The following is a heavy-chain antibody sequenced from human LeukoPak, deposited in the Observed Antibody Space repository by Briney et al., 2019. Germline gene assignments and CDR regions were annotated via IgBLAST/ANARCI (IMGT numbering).Heavy chain of an antibody. D-gene: IGHD3-16*01. CDR1: GGSLTNYY. J-gene: IGHJ4*02. CDR2: VHSDGTT. V-gene: IGHV4-4*09. CDR3: ARLNFRGGEALHFDT. Sequence: PSETLSLTCSVSGGSLTNYYWGWIRQPPGKGLAFIGYVHSDGTTNYDSSLQSRVAISLDTSKIQFSLRLYSVTAADTALYFCARLNFRGGEALHFDTWGQGTLVTVSS.